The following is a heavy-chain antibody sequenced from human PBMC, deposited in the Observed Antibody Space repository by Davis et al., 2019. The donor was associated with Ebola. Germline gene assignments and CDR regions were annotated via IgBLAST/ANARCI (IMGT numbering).Heavy chain of an antibody. CDR2: IKSKTDGGTT. CDR3: ARDRLDIVATDYYYGMDV. CDR1: GFTFSSYW. J-gene: IGHJ6*02. Sequence: GGSLRLSCAASGFTFSSYWMSWVRQAPGKGLEWVGRIKSKTDGGTTDYAAPVKGRFTISRDDSKNTAYLQMNSLKTEDTAVYYCARDRLDIVATDYYYGMDVWGQGTTVTVSS. D-gene: IGHD5-12*01. V-gene: IGHV3-15*01.